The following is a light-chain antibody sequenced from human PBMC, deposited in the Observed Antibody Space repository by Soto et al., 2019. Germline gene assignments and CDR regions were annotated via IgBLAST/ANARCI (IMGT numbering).Light chain of an antibody. Sequence: EIVLTQSPATLSLSPGERATLSCRASQSVSGYLAWYQQKPGQVPRLLIYDASKRATGIPARFSGSGSGTDFTLSISSLEPEDFAIYYCQQRSSGVTFGQGTRLEI. CDR3: QQRSSGVT. J-gene: IGKJ5*01. CDR1: QSVSGY. V-gene: IGKV3-11*01. CDR2: DAS.